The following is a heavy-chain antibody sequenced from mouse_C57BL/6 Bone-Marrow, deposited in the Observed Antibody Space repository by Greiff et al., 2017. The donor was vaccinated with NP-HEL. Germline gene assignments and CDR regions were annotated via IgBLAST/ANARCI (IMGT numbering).Heavy chain of an antibody. Sequence: QVQLQQPGAELVMPGASVKLSCKASGYTFTSYWMHWVKQRPGQGLEWIGEIDPSDSYTNYNQKFKGKSTLTVDKSSSTAYMQLSSLTSEDSAVDYWARSPHYYGSSYYFDDWGQGTTLTVSS. CDR1: GYTFTSYW. CDR2: IDPSDSYT. J-gene: IGHJ2*01. D-gene: IGHD1-1*01. V-gene: IGHV1-69*01. CDR3: ARSPHYYGSSYYFDD.